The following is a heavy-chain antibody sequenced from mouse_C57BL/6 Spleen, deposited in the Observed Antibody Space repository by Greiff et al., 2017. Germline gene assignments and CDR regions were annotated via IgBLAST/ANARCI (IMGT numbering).Heavy chain of an antibody. Sequence: QVQLQQPGAELVKPGASVKLSCKASGYTFTSYWMQWVKQRPGQGLEWIGEIDPSDSYTNYNQKFKGKATLTVDTSSSTAYMQLSSLTSEASAVYYCASPAGRYFDVWGTGTTVTVSS. J-gene: IGHJ1*03. V-gene: IGHV1-50*01. CDR3: ASPAGRYFDV. CDR1: GYTFTSYW. CDR2: IDPSDSYT.